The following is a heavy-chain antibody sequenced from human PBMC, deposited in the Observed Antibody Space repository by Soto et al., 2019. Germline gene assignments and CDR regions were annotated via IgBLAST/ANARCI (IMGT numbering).Heavy chain of an antibody. V-gene: IGHV2-5*02. CDR2: IYWDDDK. J-gene: IGHJ6*02. CDR1: GFSLSTTGVG. Sequence: QITLKESGPTLVKPTQTLTLTCSFSGFSLSTTGVGVGWIRQPPGKALEWLALIYWDDDKRYNPSLNSRLTITKDTSKNQVVLAMTNMDPVDTATYYCVQSRCGGDCLQSYSSHSYYGLAVWGQGTTVTVSS. D-gene: IGHD2-21*02. CDR3: VQSRCGGDCLQSYSSHSYYGLAV.